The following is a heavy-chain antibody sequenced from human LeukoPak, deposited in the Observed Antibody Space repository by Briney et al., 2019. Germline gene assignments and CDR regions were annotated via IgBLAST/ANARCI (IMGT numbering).Heavy chain of an antibody. V-gene: IGHV3-21*01. D-gene: IGHD6-19*01. CDR2: ISSSSSYI. Sequence: PGGSLRLSCAASGFTFSSYAMHWVRQAPGKGLEWVSSISSSSSYIYYADSVKGRFTISRDNAKNSLYLQMNSLRAEDTAVFYCARDGGWYYFDYWGQGTLVTVSS. CDR3: ARDGGWYYFDY. CDR1: GFTFSSYA. J-gene: IGHJ4*02.